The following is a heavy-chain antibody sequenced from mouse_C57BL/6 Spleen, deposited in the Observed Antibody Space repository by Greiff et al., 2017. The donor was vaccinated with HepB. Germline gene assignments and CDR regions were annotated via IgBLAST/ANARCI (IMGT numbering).Heavy chain of an antibody. CDR2: IDPNSGGT. CDR3: AREMCYYYGRPAMDY. V-gene: IGHV1-72*01. Sequence: VKLQQPGAELVKPGASVKMSCKASGYTFTSYWMHWVKQRHGRGLEWIGRIDPNSGGTKYNEKFKSKATLTVDKPSSTAYMQLSSQTSEDSAVYYCAREMCYYYGRPAMDYWGQGTSVTVSS. J-gene: IGHJ4*01. D-gene: IGHD1-1*01. CDR1: GYTFTSYW.